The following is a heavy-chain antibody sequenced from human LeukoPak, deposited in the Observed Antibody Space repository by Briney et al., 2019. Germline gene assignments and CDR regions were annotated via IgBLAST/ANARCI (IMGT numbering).Heavy chain of an antibody. J-gene: IGHJ4*02. CDR3: ARLTPKYGSGSYYH. CDR2: IYYSGCT. D-gene: IGHD3-10*01. CDR1: AFSISSSSYY. Sequence: VKPSETLSLTSTVSAFSISSSSYYWRWIRQPPGKVLEWIGSIYYSGCTYYNPSLKSRVTISVDTSNNQFSLKLRSVPAADTAVYYCARLTPKYGSGSYYHWGQGTLVTVSS. V-gene: IGHV4-39*01.